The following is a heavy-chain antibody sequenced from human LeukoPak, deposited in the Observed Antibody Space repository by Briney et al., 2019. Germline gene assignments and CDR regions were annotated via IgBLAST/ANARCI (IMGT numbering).Heavy chain of an antibody. D-gene: IGHD3-22*01. Sequence: SVKVSCKASGGSLSSYTIDWVRQAPGQGLEWMGGISPIFGTANYAQRFQGRVTITADKSTSTAYMELSSLRSEDTAVYYCATSQYYYDSSGYGYFQHWGQGTLVTVSS. CDR1: GGSLSSYT. CDR2: ISPIFGTA. V-gene: IGHV1-69*06. J-gene: IGHJ1*01. CDR3: ATSQYYYDSSGYGYFQH.